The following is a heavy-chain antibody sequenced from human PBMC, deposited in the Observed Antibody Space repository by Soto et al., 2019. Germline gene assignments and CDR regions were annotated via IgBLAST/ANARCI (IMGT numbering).Heavy chain of an antibody. D-gene: IGHD2-2*01. Sequence: QVQLQQWGAGLLKPSETLSLTCAVYGGSFSGYYWSWIRQPPGKGLEWIGEINHSGSTNYNPSLKSRVTISVDTSKNQFSLKLSSVTAADTAVYYCARADIVVVPATYEDWYFDLWGRGTLVTVSS. J-gene: IGHJ2*01. CDR2: INHSGST. V-gene: IGHV4-34*01. CDR3: ARADIVVVPATYEDWYFDL. CDR1: GGSFSGYY.